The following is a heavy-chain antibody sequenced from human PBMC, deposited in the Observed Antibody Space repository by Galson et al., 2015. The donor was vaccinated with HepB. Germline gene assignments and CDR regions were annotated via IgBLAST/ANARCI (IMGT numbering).Heavy chain of an antibody. D-gene: IGHD3-10*01. Sequence: SLRLSCAASGFTFSNSCMHWVRQTPGKGLVWVSRINTDGSSATYADSVKGRFTISRDNAKNTLYLQMNSLRAEDTAVYYCISSYWGAPNYWGQGTLVTVSS. J-gene: IGHJ4*02. CDR3: ISSYWGAPNY. CDR1: GFTFSNSC. CDR2: INTDGSSA. V-gene: IGHV3-74*01.